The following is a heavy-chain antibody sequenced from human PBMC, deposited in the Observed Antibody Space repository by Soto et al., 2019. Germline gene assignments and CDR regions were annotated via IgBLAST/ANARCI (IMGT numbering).Heavy chain of an antibody. CDR3: ARDFGYSYGYYYYGMDV. V-gene: IGHV4-31*03. CDR2: IYYSGST. CDR1: GGSISSGCYY. Sequence: PSETLSLTCTVSGGSISSGCYYWSWIRQHPGKGLEWIGYIYYSGSTYYNPSLKSRVTISVDTSKNQFSLKLSSVAAADTAVYYCARDFGYSYGYYYYGMDVWGQGTPVTVSS. D-gene: IGHD5-18*01. J-gene: IGHJ6*02.